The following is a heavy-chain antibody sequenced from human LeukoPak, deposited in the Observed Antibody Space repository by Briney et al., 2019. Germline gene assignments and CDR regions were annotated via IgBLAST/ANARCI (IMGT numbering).Heavy chain of an antibody. CDR1: GYTFTGYY. CDR3: ARGPTFYLEVHDY. CDR2: INPNSGGT. J-gene: IGHJ4*02. D-gene: IGHD2/OR15-2a*01. Sequence: GASVKVSCKASGYTFTGYYMHWVRQAPGQGLEWMGRINPNSGGTNYAQKFQGRVIMTRDTSISTAYMELSRLRSDDTAVYYCARGPTFYLEVHDYWGQGTLVTVSS. V-gene: IGHV1-2*06.